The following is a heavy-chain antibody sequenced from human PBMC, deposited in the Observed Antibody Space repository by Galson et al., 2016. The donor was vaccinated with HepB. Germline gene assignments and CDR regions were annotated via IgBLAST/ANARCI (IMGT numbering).Heavy chain of an antibody. CDR1: GFTFSYYG. V-gene: IGHV3-23*01. Sequence: SLRLSCAASGFTFSYYGMSWVRQAAGKGLEWVSGISGGPDGRTYYADSGKGRFTISRDNSKTTLYLQMTSLRAEDTAVYYCAKLWAPGLITGSTFFDSWGQGTLVTVSS. CDR3: AKLWAPGLITGSTFFDS. J-gene: IGHJ4*02. CDR2: ISGGPDGRT. D-gene: IGHD1-7*01.